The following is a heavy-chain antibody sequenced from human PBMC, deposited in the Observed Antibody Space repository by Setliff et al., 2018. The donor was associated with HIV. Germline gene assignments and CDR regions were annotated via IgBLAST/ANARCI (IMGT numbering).Heavy chain of an antibody. V-gene: IGHV1-69*13. CDR1: GGTSSSYI. D-gene: IGHD3-3*01. Sequence: SVKVSCKASGGTSSSYITAWVRQAPGQGLEWMGGIHPIFGTTNYARDFMGRVSITADESTNTAYMELSSLRSDDSAIYYCARGIPRGTVFGVVGYFDYWGQGTPVTVSS. CDR2: IHPIFGTT. J-gene: IGHJ4*02. CDR3: ARGIPRGTVFGVVGYFDY.